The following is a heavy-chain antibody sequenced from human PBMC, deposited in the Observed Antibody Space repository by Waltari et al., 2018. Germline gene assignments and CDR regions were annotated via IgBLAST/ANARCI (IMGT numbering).Heavy chain of an antibody. V-gene: IGHV3-23*01. J-gene: IGHJ1*01. CDR2: IVVRDAP. CDR1: GLTSFTHA. CDR3: AKPFYNWDDPLHS. Sequence: EVQLLESGGGFVQPGGSLRLSCQASGLTSFTHAINWVRQAPGKGLGLVSSIVVRDAPYYADSGKCRCTISRDYSDNTGYLQMDSLRADDTAVYFCAKPFYNWDDPLHSWGQGTPVTVSS. D-gene: IGHD1-20*01.